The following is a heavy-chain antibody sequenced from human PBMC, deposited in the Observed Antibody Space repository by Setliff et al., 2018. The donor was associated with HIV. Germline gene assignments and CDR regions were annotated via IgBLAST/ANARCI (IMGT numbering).Heavy chain of an antibody. Sequence: SETLSLTCDVSGDLIRSSYYYWAWIRQSPGRGLEWIGSVYYSGVTHYNPSLKSRATISVDTSKNQFSLKLSSVTAADTAVYYCARANFWSGYYGYWGQGTLVTVSS. CDR1: GDLIRSSYYY. V-gene: IGHV4-39*07. CDR2: VYYSGVT. D-gene: IGHD3-3*01. CDR3: ARANFWSGYYGY. J-gene: IGHJ4*02.